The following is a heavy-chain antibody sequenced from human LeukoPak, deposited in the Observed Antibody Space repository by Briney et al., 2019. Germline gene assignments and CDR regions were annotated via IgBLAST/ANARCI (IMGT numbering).Heavy chain of an antibody. CDR2: INPNSGGT. CDR1: GYTFTAYY. J-gene: IGHJ4*02. Sequence: GASVKVSCKASGYTFTAYYMHWVRQAPGQGLEWMGWINPNSGGTNYAQKFQGRVTMTRDTSISTAYMELSRLRSGDTAVYYCARDRVVVPAAFDYWGQGTLVTVSS. CDR3: ARDRVVVPAAFDY. D-gene: IGHD2-2*01. V-gene: IGHV1-2*02.